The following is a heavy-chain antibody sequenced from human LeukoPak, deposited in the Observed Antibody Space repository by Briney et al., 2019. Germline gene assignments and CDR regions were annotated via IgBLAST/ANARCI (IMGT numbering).Heavy chain of an antibody. CDR3: ARGGQLLWFGESEDY. Sequence: PGGSLRLSCAASGFTFSSYWMSWVRQAPGKGLEWAANIKQDGSEKYYVDSVKGRFTISRDNAKNSLYLQMNSLRAEDTAVYYCARGGQLLWFGESEDYWGQGTLVTVSS. J-gene: IGHJ4*02. D-gene: IGHD3-10*01. CDR2: IKQDGSEK. V-gene: IGHV3-7*01. CDR1: GFTFSSYW.